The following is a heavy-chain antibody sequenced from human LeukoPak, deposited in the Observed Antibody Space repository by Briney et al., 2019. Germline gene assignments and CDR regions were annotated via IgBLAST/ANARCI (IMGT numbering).Heavy chain of an antibody. J-gene: IGHJ4*02. CDR1: GYSFTNYW. Sequence: GESLKISCKGSGYSFTNYWLGWVRQMPGKGLESMGIIYPGDSDTRYSPPFQGRVTMSADKSISTAYLQWSSLKASDTAIYYCARLYILNSEGLYYFDYWGQGTLVTVSS. V-gene: IGHV5-51*01. CDR2: IYPGDSDT. CDR3: ARLYILNSEGLYYFDY. D-gene: IGHD3-9*01.